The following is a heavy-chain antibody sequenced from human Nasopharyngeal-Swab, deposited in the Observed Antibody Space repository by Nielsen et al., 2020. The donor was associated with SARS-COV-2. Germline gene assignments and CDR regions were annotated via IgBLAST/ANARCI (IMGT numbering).Heavy chain of an antibody. D-gene: IGHD3-9*01. CDR1: GGSISSGGYY. J-gene: IGHJ5*02. CDR2: IYYSGST. Sequence: LRLSCTVSGGSISSGGYYWSWIRQHPGKGLEWIGYIYYSGSTYYNPSLKSRVTISEDTSKNQFSLKLSSVTAADTAVYYCARGHYDILTGYYRDNWFDPWGQGTLVTVSS. CDR3: ARGHYDILTGYYRDNWFDP. V-gene: IGHV4-31*03.